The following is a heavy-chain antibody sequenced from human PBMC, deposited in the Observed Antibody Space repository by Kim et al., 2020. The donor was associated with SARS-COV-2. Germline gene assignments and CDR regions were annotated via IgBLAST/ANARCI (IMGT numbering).Heavy chain of an antibody. D-gene: IGHD6-13*01. J-gene: IGHJ4*02. V-gene: IGHV3-30*01. CDR3: AGDSSSWYLSY. CDR2: K. Sequence: KSYAAPVKGQFIISRDNSRNPLYLQMNSLRAEDTAVYYCAGDSSSWYLSYWGQGTLVTVSS.